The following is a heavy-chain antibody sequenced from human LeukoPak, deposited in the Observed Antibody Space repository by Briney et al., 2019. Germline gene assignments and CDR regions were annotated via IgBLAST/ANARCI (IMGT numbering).Heavy chain of an antibody. CDR1: GFTLSTYS. J-gene: IGHJ4*02. V-gene: IGHV3-21*01. CDR3: ARGRDGYNPDY. Sequence: GGSLRLSCAASGFTLSTYSMNWVRQAPGKGLEWVSSIGSSSSYIYYADSVKGRFTISRDNAKNSVYLQMNSLRAEDTSVYYCARGRDGYNPDYWGQGTLVTVSS. D-gene: IGHD5-24*01. CDR2: IGSSSSYI.